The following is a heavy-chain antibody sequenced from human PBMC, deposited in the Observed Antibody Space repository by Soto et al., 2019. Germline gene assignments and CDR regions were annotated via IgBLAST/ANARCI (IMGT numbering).Heavy chain of an antibody. CDR1: GGSLSGYY. Sequence: PSETLSLTCAVYGGSLSGYYWGWIRQPPGKALEWIGEINHSGNTNYNPSLKTRVTISVDTSKNQLFLNLSSVTAADTAMYYCARHHVRGRTIAGAAEFWGQGTLVTVSS. CDR3: ARHHVRGRTIAGAAEF. D-gene: IGHD1-26*01. CDR2: INHSGNT. V-gene: IGHV4-34*01. J-gene: IGHJ4*02.